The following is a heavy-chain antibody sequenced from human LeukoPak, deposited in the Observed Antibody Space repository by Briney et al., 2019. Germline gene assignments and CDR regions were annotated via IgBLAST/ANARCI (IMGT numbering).Heavy chain of an antibody. Sequence: PGGSLRLSCAASGFTFSSYSMNRVRQAPGKGLEWVSSISSSSSYIYYADSVKGRFTISRDNAKNSLYLQMNSLRAEDTAVYYCAREGDGYIYIDCWGQGTLVTVSS. CDR3: AREGDGYIYIDC. D-gene: IGHD5-24*01. V-gene: IGHV3-21*01. CDR2: ISSSSSYI. CDR1: GFTFSSYS. J-gene: IGHJ4*02.